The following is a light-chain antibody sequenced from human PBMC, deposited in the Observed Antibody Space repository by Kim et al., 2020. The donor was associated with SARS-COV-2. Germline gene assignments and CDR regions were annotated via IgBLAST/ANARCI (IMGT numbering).Light chain of an antibody. CDR2: DVS. CDR3: HQRSDWPNT. Sequence: SLSPGGRAPLPFRASQSVGSYLAWYQQKRGQAPRLLMYDVSNRATGIPARFSGSGSGTDFTLTISGQEPEDFALYYCHQRSDWPNTFGQGTKLEI. J-gene: IGKJ2*01. V-gene: IGKV3-11*01. CDR1: QSVGSY.